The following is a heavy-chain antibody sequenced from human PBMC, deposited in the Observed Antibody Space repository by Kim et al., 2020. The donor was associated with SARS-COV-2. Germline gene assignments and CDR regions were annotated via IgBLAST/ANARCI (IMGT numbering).Heavy chain of an antibody. J-gene: IGHJ6*03. Sequence: ASVKVSCKASGYSLTTHSMNWVRQAPGQGLEWLGWINTNTGHPTYVQGLTGRLVFSLDTSVNTAFLEINGLQTEDTAVYYCARDRGLCVTSSCRSYHYHMDVWGKGPTVTVSS. D-gene: IGHD3-10*01. CDR1: GYSLTTHS. CDR2: INTNTGHP. V-gene: IGHV7-4-1*02. CDR3: ARDRGLCVTSSCRSYHYHMDV.